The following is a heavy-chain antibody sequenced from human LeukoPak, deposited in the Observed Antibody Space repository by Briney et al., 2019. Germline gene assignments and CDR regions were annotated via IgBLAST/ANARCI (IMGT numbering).Heavy chain of an antibody. J-gene: IGHJ4*02. CDR1: GFTFSTYG. CDR2: ISYDGSIK. Sequence: GRSLRLSCAASGFTFSTYGMHWVRQTPGKGLEWVAVISYDGSIKYYADSVKGRFTISRDNSKNTLYLQMNSLRAEDTAVYYCAKRLGQQLVLDYWGQGTLVTVSS. D-gene: IGHD6-13*01. V-gene: IGHV3-30*18. CDR3: AKRLGQQLVLDY.